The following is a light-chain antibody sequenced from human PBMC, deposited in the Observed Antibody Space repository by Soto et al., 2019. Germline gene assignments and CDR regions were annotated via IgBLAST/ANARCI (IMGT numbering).Light chain of an antibody. J-gene: IGKJ1*01. CDR2: AAS. Sequence: AVQMTQSPASLSASVGDRVTITCRASQGIRNDLGGYQQKPGKAPKLLIYAASRLQSRVPSRFSGSGSGTDFTLTISSLQPEDFATYYCLQDYNYPLTFGQGTKVDIK. CDR3: LQDYNYPLT. V-gene: IGKV1-6*01. CDR1: QGIRND.